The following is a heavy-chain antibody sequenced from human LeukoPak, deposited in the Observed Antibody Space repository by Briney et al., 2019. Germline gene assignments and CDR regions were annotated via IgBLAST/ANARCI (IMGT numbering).Heavy chain of an antibody. CDR2: IKQDGSEK. J-gene: IGHJ4*02. Sequence: GGSLRLSCAASGFTFSSYWMSWVRQAPGKGLEWVANIKQDGSEKYYVDSVKGRFTISRDNAKNSLYLQMNSLRAEDTAVYYCATLGGLWFGEDYFDYWGQGTLVTVSS. CDR3: ATLGGLWFGEDYFDY. D-gene: IGHD3-10*01. V-gene: IGHV3-7*01. CDR1: GFTFSSYW.